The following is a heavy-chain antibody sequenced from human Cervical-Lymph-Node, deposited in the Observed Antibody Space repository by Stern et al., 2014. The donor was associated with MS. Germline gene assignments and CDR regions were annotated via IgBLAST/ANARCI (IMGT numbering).Heavy chain of an antibody. D-gene: IGHD4-17*01. V-gene: IGHV3-30*03. CDR1: GFLFNTYG. J-gene: IGHJ4*02. CDR2: ISHNGGNE. Sequence: VQLVESEGGVVQPGRSLRLSCEASGFLFNTYGMHWVRQAPGKGLEWVAFISHNGGNEQYVDSVRGRFTASRDNSKRTLYLQMNTLRVEDTAVYYCATLGDYGGYFDSWGRGTLVTVSS. CDR3: ATLGDYGGYFDS.